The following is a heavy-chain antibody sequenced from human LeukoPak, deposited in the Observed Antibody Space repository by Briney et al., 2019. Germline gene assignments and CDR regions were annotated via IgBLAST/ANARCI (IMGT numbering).Heavy chain of an antibody. Sequence: GGSLRLSCAASGFTFSSYAMHWVRQAPGKGLEWVAVISYDGSNKYYADSVKGRITISRDNSKNTLYLQMNSLRAEDTAVYYCASVGYYDSSGYSNYTFDYWGQGTLVTVSS. CDR3: ASVGYYDSSGYSNYTFDY. J-gene: IGHJ4*02. D-gene: IGHD3-22*01. CDR1: GFTFSSYA. V-gene: IGHV3-30-3*01. CDR2: ISYDGSNK.